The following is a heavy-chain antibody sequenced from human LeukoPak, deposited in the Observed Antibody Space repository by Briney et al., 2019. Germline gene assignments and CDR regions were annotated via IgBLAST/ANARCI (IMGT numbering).Heavy chain of an antibody. CDR3: ARGDYYDTSAYYFDF. V-gene: IGHV4-38-2*02. CDR2: IYHSGST. D-gene: IGHD3-22*01. J-gene: IGHJ4*02. CDR1: GYSISSGYY. Sequence: SETLSLTCTVSGYSISSGYYWGWIRQPPGKGLEWIGSIYHSGSTYYNPSLKSRVTISVDTSKNHFSLKLSSVTAADTAVYYCARGDYYDTSAYYFDFWGQGTLVTVSS.